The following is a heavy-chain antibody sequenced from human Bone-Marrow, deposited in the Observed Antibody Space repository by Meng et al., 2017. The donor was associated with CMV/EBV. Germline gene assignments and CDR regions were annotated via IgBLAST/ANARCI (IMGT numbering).Heavy chain of an antibody. Sequence: ASVKVSCKASGDTFSAYDINWVRQATGQGLEWMGWMNPNSGNTGHAQKFLDRVTMTRDTSITTAYLELSGLRSGDTAVYFCARRYNSGSYYAAFDIWGQGTMVTFSS. CDR2: MNPNSGNT. J-gene: IGHJ3*02. CDR1: GDTFSAYD. D-gene: IGHD6-19*01. CDR3: ARRYNSGSYYAAFDI. V-gene: IGHV1-8*02.